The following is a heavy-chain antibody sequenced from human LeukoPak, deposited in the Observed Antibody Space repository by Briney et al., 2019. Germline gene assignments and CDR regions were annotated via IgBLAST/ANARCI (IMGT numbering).Heavy chain of an antibody. J-gene: IGHJ6*02. CDR2: ISYDGSNK. D-gene: IGHD5-18*01. CDR1: GFTFSSYG. Sequence: PGGSLRLSCAASGFTFSSYGMHWVRQAPGKGLEWVAVISYDGSNKYYADSVKGRFTISRDNSKNTLYLQMNSLRAEDTAVYYCAREDSYGLNYYGMDVWGQGTTVTVSS. CDR3: AREDSYGLNYYGMDV. V-gene: IGHV3-30*19.